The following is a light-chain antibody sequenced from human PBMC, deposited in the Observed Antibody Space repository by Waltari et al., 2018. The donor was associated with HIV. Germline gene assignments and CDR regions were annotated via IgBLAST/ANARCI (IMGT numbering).Light chain of an antibody. CDR3: SSYTSSSTLYV. J-gene: IGLJ1*01. Sequence: QSALTQPASVSGSPGQSITISCSGTSSYVGGYNYVSWYQQHPGKAPKLMIYDVSNRPSGVSNRFSGSKSGNTASLTISGLQADDEADYYCSSYTSSSTLYVFGTGTKVTVL. CDR1: SSYVGGYNY. V-gene: IGLV2-14*03. CDR2: DVS.